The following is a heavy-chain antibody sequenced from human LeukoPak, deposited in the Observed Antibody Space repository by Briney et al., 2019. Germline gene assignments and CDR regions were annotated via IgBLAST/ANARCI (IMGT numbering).Heavy chain of an antibody. J-gene: IGHJ3*01. D-gene: IGHD3-9*01. Sequence: PGGSLRLSCAASGFTVSSNYMNWVRQPPGKGLEWVSVIYSGVTAYYADSVKGRFTISRDNSKNTLYLQMNSLRADDTAVYYCASQRRVDLGFAFNLWGQGTMVTVSS. V-gene: IGHV3-66*04. CDR3: ASQRRVDLGFAFNL. CDR1: GFTVSSNY. CDR2: IYSGVTA.